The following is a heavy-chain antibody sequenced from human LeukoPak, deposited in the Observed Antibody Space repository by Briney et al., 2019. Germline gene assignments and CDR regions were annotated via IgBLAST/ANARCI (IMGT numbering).Heavy chain of an antibody. J-gene: IGHJ5*01. CDR1: GDSVSRSGVA. Sequence: PSQTLSLTCAISGDSVSRSGVAWHWIRQSPSRGLEWLGRTQYRSKWYNDYAVSVRSRMTISTDTSKNHFSLQLTSVTPEDTAVYYCARQSGWFDSWGQGTLLTVSS. CDR2: TQYRSKWYN. CDR3: ARQSGWFDS. D-gene: IGHD3-3*01. V-gene: IGHV6-1*01.